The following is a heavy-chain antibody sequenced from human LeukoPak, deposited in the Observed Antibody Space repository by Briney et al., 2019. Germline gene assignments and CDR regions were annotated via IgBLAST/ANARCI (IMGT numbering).Heavy chain of an antibody. CDR3: ARHWENSYASPGYYMDV. CDR2: INHSGST. Sequence: SETLSLTCAVYGGSFSDYYWSWIRQPPGKGLEWIGEINHSGSTNYNPSLKSRVTISVDTSKNQFSLKLSSVTAADTAVYYCARHWENSYASPGYYMDVWGKGTTVTISS. D-gene: IGHD5-18*01. J-gene: IGHJ6*03. V-gene: IGHV4-34*01. CDR1: GGSFSDYY.